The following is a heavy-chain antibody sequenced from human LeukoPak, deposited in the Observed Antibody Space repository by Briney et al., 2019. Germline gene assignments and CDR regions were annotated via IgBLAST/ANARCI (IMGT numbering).Heavy chain of an antibody. CDR2: ISYSGST. Sequence: PSETLSLTCTVSGASINSHYWSWFRQPPGKGLEWIGYISYSGSTNYNPSLKSRVIISVDTSKTHFSLNLSSVTAADTAFYYCARHRVSGSSYSALDYWGQGTLVSVSS. CDR3: ARHRVSGSSYSALDY. D-gene: IGHD1-26*01. V-gene: IGHV4-59*08. J-gene: IGHJ4*02. CDR1: GASINSHY.